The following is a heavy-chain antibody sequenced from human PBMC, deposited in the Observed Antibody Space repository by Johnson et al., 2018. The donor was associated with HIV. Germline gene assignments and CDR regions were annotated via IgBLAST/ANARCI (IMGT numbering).Heavy chain of an antibody. V-gene: IGHV3-9*01. D-gene: IGHD3-22*01. Sequence: VQLVESGGGLVQPGRSLRLSCAASGFTFEDYAMHWVRQAPGKGLEWVSGISWNGDNIDYADAVQGRFSISRDNTKNSLYLQMNSLRREDTALYYCAKAQYGSSGLGGALDIWGQGTMVTVSS. CDR3: AKAQYGSSGLGGALDI. J-gene: IGHJ3*02. CDR2: ISWNGDNI. CDR1: GFTFEDYA.